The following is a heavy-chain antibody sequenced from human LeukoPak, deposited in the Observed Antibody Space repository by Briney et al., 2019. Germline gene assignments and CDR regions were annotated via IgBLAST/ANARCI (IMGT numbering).Heavy chain of an antibody. V-gene: IGHV4-4*07. CDR2: IHASGTT. Sequence: PSETLSLTCTVSGGSISSDSWNWIRQPAGKGLEWIGRIHASGTTNYNPSLKSRVTMSVDTSKSQFSLQLASVTAADTAVYYCARGTYFSDTYYFDYWGQGTLVTVSS. D-gene: IGHD3-22*01. CDR1: GGSISSDS. J-gene: IGHJ4*02. CDR3: ARGTYFSDTYYFDY.